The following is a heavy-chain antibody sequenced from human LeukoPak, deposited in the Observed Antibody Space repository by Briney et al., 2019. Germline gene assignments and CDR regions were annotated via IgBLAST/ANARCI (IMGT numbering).Heavy chain of an antibody. J-gene: IGHJ5*02. CDR1: GGSISSGNW. CDR3: ARVGAYYDILTGYYRGWFDP. D-gene: IGHD3-9*01. CDR2: IYHSGST. V-gene: IGHV4-4*02. Sequence: SGTLSLTCAVSGGSISSGNWWSWVRQPPGKGLEWIGEIYHSGSTNYNPSLKSRVTISVDKSQNQFSLKLSSVTAADTAVYYCARVGAYYDILTGYYRGWFDPWGQGTLVTVSS.